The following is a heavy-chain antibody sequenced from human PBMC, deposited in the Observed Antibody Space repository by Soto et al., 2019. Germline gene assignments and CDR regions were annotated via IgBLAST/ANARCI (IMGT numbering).Heavy chain of an antibody. Sequence: PSETLSLTCTVSGGSISSGDYYWSWIRQPPGKGLEWIGYIYYSGSTYYNPSLKSRVTISVDTSKNQFSLKLSSVTAADTAVYYCASVDTAMVRSFVYWGQGTLVTVSS. CDR2: IYYSGST. V-gene: IGHV4-30-4*01. CDR1: GGSISSGDYY. CDR3: ASVDTAMVRSFVY. D-gene: IGHD5-18*01. J-gene: IGHJ4*02.